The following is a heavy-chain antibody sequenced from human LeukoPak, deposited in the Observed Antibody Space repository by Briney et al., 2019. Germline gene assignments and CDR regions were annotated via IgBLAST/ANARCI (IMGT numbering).Heavy chain of an antibody. CDR2: IGRSGADT. D-gene: IGHD2-2*01. CDR1: GFTFSTYA. Sequence: GGSLRLSCAASGFTFSTYAMTWVRQAPGKGLEWVSGIGRSGADTYYADSVKGRFTISRDNSKNTLYLQMNSLRAEDTAVYYCAREYCSSTSCYFDYWGQGTLVTVSS. CDR3: AREYCSSTSCYFDY. V-gene: IGHV3-23*01. J-gene: IGHJ4*02.